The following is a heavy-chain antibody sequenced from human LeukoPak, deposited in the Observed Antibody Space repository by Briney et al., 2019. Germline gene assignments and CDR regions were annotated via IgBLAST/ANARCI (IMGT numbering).Heavy chain of an antibody. Sequence: SETLSLTCAVSGGSISSSNWWSWVRQPPGKGLEWIGEIYHSGSTNYNPSLKSRVTISVDKSKNQFSLKLSSVTAADTAVYYCARGPRKVAGRGYFDYWGQGTLVTVSS. D-gene: IGHD6-19*01. CDR3: ARGPRKVAGRGYFDY. J-gene: IGHJ4*02. CDR2: IYHSGST. CDR1: GGSISSSNW. V-gene: IGHV4-4*02.